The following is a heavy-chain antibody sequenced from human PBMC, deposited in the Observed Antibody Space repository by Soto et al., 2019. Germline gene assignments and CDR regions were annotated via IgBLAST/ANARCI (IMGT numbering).Heavy chain of an antibody. V-gene: IGHV4-59*01. J-gene: IGHJ4*02. D-gene: IGHD3-10*01. Sequence: TLSLTCTVSGDSISTYYWSWIRQSPGKGLEWIGYIYCTGTTNYDPSLRSRVTISVDTSKNQFSLRLSSVTAADTAVYYCARGHGSGNYDYWGQGTQVTVSS. CDR1: GDSISTYY. CDR2: IYCTGTT. CDR3: ARGHGSGNYDY.